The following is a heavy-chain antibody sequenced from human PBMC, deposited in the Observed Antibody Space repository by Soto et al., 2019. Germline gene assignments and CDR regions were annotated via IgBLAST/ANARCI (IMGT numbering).Heavy chain of an antibody. CDR1: GYTFTSYG. CDR2: ISAYNGNT. D-gene: IGHD6-13*01. CDR3: ARDRAAAGSRGVRAFDI. Sequence: QVQLVQSGAEVKKPGASVKVSCKASGYTFTSYGISWVRQAPGQGLEWMGWISAYNGNTNYAQKLQGRVTMTTDTSXSXXYMELRSLRSDDTAVYYCARDRAAAGSRGVRAFDIWGQGTMVTVSS. V-gene: IGHV1-18*01. J-gene: IGHJ3*02.